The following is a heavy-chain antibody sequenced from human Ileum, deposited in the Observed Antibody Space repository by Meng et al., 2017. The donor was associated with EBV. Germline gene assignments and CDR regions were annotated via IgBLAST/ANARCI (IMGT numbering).Heavy chain of an antibody. CDR3: ARDGYSSGSD. CDR2: IYNSGST. CDR1: GGSVSSGGNY. J-gene: IGHJ4*02. V-gene: IGHV4-61*08. D-gene: IGHD6-19*01. Sequence: QVELPESGPGLGKPSETLSLTCSVSGGSVSSGGNYWSWIRQPPGKGLEWIGYIYNSGSTNYNPSLKSRVTISVDTSKNQFSLKLSSVTTADTAVYYCARDGYSSGSDWGQGTLVTVSS.